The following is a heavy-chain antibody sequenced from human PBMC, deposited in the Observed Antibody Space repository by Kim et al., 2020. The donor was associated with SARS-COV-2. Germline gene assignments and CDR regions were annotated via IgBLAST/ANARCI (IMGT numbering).Heavy chain of an antibody. V-gene: IGHV3-66*01. D-gene: IGHD3-10*01. CDR2: T. CDR3: ARDAPGGAFDI. Sequence: TYYADSVKGRFTISRDNAKNTLYLQMNSLRAEDTAVYYCARDAPGGAFDIWGQGTMVTVSS. J-gene: IGHJ3*02.